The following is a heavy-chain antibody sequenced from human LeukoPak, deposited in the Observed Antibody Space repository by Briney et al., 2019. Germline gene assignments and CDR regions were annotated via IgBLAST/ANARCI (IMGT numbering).Heavy chain of an antibody. CDR2: IYYSENT. J-gene: IGHJ4*02. V-gene: IGHV4-39*01. CDR1: AGSISSSSYY. Sequence: PSETLSLTCTVPAGSISSSSYYWGWIRQPPGKGPEWIGSIYYSENTYYSPSLKSRVSISVDTSKNQFSLKLSSVTAADTAVYYCARRGVRMGGHDYWGQGTLVTVSS. CDR3: ARRGVRMGGHDY. D-gene: IGHD3-10*01.